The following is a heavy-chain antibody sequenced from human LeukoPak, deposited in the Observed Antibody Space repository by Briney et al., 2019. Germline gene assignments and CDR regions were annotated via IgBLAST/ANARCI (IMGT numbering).Heavy chain of an antibody. CDR3: ARVGSYYDFDY. D-gene: IGHD1-26*01. V-gene: IGHV3-7*01. CDR1: GFTFSTSW. CDR2: INQDGSEK. Sequence: PGGSLRLSCAASGFTFSTSWMSWVRQAPGQGLEWVANINQDGSEKYYVDSVKGRFTISRDSAKNSLYLQMNSLRAEDTAVYYCARVGSYYDFDYWGQGTLVTVSS. J-gene: IGHJ4*02.